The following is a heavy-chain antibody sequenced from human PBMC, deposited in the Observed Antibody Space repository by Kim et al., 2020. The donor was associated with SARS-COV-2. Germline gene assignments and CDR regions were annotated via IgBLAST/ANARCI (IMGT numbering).Heavy chain of an antibody. V-gene: IGHV4-34*01. J-gene: IGHJ6*03. CDR3: ARGTRQWLVRGPYYYYMDV. CDR1: GGSFSGYY. Sequence: SETLSLTCAVYGGSFSGYYWSWIRQPPGKGLEWIWEINHSGSTNYNPSPKSRVTISVDTSKNQFSLKLSPVTAADTAVYYCARGTRQWLVRGPYYYYMDVWGKGTTVTVSS. D-gene: IGHD6-19*01. CDR2: INHSGST.